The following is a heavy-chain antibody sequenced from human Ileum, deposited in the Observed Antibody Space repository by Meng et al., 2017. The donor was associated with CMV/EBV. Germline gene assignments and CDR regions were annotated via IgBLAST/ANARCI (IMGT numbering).Heavy chain of an antibody. CDR3: AKGDSETYGGLSY. CDR1: GFTFTNYA. V-gene: IGHV3-23*01. CDR2: IGGSAIAT. Sequence: GGSLRLSWAASGFTFTNYAITWVRQAPGKGLEWVSAIGGSAIATYYAASVKGRFTISRDNSKSTLYLQMNSLRAEDTAVYFCAKGDSETYGGLSYWGQGTLVTVSS. D-gene: IGHD1-26*01. J-gene: IGHJ4*02.